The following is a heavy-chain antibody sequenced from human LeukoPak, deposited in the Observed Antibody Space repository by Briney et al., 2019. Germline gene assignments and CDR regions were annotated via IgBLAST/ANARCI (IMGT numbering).Heavy chain of an antibody. V-gene: IGHV1-2*06. J-gene: IGHJ5*02. D-gene: IGHD5-18*01. CDR1: GYTFTDYY. CDR2: MNPNSGGT. CDR3: ARDVNVIMLRGYSYGSVSWFDP. Sequence: ASVKVSCKASGYTFTDYYMHWVRQAPGQGLEWMGRMNPNSGGTNYAQKFQGRVTMTRDTSISTAYMELSRLRSDDTAVYYCARDVNVIMLRGYSYGSVSWFDPWGQGTLVTVSS.